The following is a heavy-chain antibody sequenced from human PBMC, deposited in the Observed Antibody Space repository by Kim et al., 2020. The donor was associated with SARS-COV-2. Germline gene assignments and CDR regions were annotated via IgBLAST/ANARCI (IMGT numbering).Heavy chain of an antibody. D-gene: IGHD5-12*01. CDR2: IDPSDSYV. J-gene: IGHJ5*02. Sequence: GESLKISCKGSGYSFTRYWISWVRQMTGKGLEWMGRIDPSDSYVNYSPSFQGHVTISVDKSISTAYLQWSSLKASDTAMYYCARHSSGYDYGVGFDPWGQGTLVTVSS. V-gene: IGHV5-10-1*01. CDR3: ARHSSGYDYGVGFDP. CDR1: GYSFTRYW.